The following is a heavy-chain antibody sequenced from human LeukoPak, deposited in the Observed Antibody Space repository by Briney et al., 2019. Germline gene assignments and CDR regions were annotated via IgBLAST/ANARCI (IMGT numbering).Heavy chain of an antibody. CDR3: ARVGPYIEVDP. V-gene: IGHV4-61*02. D-gene: IGHD5-12*01. Sequence: SETLSLTCTVSGGSISSDTKFWSWIRQPAGKGLEWIGRISSGGRTDYNPSLKSRVTISVDTSKNQFSLQLSSLTASDTAVYYCARVGPYIEVDPWGQGTLVIVSS. J-gene: IGHJ5*02. CDR1: GGSISSDTKF. CDR2: ISSGGRT.